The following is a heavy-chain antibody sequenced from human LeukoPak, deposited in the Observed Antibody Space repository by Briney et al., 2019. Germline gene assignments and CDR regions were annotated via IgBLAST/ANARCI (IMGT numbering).Heavy chain of an antibody. J-gene: IGHJ6*02. Sequence: PGGSLRLSCAASGFTVSNNYMSWVRQAPGKGLEWVSIIYIAGTTYHADSVRGRLVISRDNSKNTVYLQMNSLRADDTAVYYCARGGGTAGYYYHMDVWGQGTTVTVSS. CDR1: GFTVSNNY. V-gene: IGHV3-66*01. CDR2: IYIAGTT. CDR3: ARGGGTAGYYYHMDV. D-gene: IGHD3-16*01.